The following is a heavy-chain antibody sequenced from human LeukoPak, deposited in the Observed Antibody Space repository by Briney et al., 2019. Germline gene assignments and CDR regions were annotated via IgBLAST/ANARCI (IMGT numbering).Heavy chain of an antibody. D-gene: IGHD4-17*01. CDR1: GGSISSSSYY. CDR2: IYYSGST. J-gene: IGHJ4*02. Sequence: SETLSLTCTVSGGSISSSSYYWGWIRQPPGKGLEWIGSIYYSGSTYYNPFLKSRVTISVDTSKNQFSLKLSSVTAADTAVYYCASLSTTVTTYYFDYWGQGTLVTVSS. CDR3: ASLSTTVTTYYFDY. V-gene: IGHV4-39*01.